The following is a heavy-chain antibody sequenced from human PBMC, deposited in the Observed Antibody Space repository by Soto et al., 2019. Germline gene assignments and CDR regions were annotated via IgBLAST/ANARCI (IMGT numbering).Heavy chain of an antibody. CDR2: INHSGST. J-gene: IGHJ4*02. CDR3: ARGEVRLGELSLYYFDY. Sequence: SETLSLTCAVYGGSFSGYYWSWIRQPPGKGLEWIGEINHSGSTNYNPSLKSRVTISVDTSKNQFSLKLSSVTAADTAVYYCARGEVRLGELSLYYFDYWGQGTLVTVSS. CDR1: GGSFSGYY. D-gene: IGHD3-16*02. V-gene: IGHV4-34*01.